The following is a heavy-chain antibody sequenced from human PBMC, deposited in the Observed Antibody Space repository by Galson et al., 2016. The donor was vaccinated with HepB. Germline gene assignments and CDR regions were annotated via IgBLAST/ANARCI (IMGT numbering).Heavy chain of an antibody. Sequence: SLRLSCAASGFTFSSHWMGWVRQAPGKGLECVAYIKKDGSEKFYVDSVKGRFTISRDNSKNTVGLQMNSLRAEDTAIYYCAKRLLVTAAFDIWGQGTVVSVSS. CDR1: GFTFSSHW. J-gene: IGHJ3*02. D-gene: IGHD2-21*02. CDR2: IKKDGSEK. CDR3: AKRLLVTAAFDI. V-gene: IGHV3-7*03.